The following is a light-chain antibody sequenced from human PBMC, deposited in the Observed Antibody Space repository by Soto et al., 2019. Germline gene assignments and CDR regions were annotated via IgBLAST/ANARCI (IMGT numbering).Light chain of an antibody. J-gene: IGKJ4*01. V-gene: IGKV1-13*02. Sequence: AIQLTQSPSSLSATIGDRVTITCRARQGIGSALAWYQQAPGKPPKPLIFDASTLENGVPSMFSGGGSGTDFTLTISSLQPEDFATYYCLLFNTYPQAFGGGT. CDR1: QGIGSA. CDR2: DAS. CDR3: LLFNTYPQA.